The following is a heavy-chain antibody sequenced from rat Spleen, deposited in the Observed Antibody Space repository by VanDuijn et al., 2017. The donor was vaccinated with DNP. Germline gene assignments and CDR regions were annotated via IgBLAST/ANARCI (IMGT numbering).Heavy chain of an antibody. CDR3: TRESWGYVMDA. Sequence: QVQLKESGPGLVQPSQTLSLTCTVSGFSLTSYGVSWVRQSPGRGLEWMGIIWGHGNTDYNSALKSRLSINRDTSKSQVFLKMNSLQTDDTAIYYCTRESWGYVMDAWGQGASVTVSS. V-gene: IGHV2S75*01. CDR2: IWGHGNT. D-gene: IGHD5-1*01. J-gene: IGHJ4*01. CDR1: GFSLTSYG.